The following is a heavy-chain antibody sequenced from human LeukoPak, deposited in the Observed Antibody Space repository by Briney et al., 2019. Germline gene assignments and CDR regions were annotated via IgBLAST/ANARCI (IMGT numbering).Heavy chain of an antibody. Sequence: SETLSLTCTVSGGSISSSSYYWGWIRQPPGKGLEWIGYIYYSGSTNYNPSLKSRVTISVDTSKNQFSLKLSSVTAADTAVYYCAGAPHRWLQLSGYYYMDVWGKGTTVTISS. CDR3: AGAPHRWLQLSGYYYMDV. J-gene: IGHJ6*03. D-gene: IGHD5-24*01. CDR2: IYYSGST. V-gene: IGHV4-61*05. CDR1: GGSISSSSYY.